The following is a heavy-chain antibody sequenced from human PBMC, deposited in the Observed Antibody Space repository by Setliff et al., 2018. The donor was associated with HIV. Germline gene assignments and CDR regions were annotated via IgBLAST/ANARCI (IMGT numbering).Heavy chain of an antibody. D-gene: IGHD4-17*01. Sequence: LSLTCTVSGGSISSYYWSWIRQPPGKGLEWIGEIIHSGGTNYNPSLKSRVTISVDTSKNQISLRLNSLTAADTALYYCARGTTLNVVPDAFDIWGQGTMVTVS. CDR3: ARGTTLNVVPDAFDI. CDR2: IIHSGGT. CDR1: GGSISSYY. V-gene: IGHV4-34*12. J-gene: IGHJ3*02.